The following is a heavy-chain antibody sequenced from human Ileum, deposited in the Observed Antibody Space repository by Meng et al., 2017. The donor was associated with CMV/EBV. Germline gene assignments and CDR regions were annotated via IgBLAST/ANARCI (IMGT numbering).Heavy chain of an antibody. D-gene: IGHD3-10*01. CDR3: ARGQTVRGFEY. CDR1: SASISPYY. Sequence: QADRRGPGPGLVKPSGTLSLPCTVSSASISPYYWNWIRQPAGKGLEWIGRIYTGGPTDYNPSLKSRVTMSVDTSKNQFFLNLSSVTAADTAVYYCARGQTVRGFEYWGLGILVTVSS. J-gene: IGHJ4*02. CDR2: IYTGGPT. V-gene: IGHV4-4*07.